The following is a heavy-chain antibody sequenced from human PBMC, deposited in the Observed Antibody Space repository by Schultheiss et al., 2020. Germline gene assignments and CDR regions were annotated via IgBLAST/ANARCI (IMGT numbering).Heavy chain of an antibody. V-gene: IGHV3-33*06. Sequence: GGSLRLSCAASGFTFSSYAMHWVRQAPGKGLEWVAVIWYDGSNKYYADSVKGRFTISRDNSKNTLYLQMNSLRAEDTAVYYCANDPYDSSGYYSRSFAAYWGQGTLVTVSS. D-gene: IGHD3-22*01. CDR2: IWYDGSNK. CDR1: GFTFSSYA. J-gene: IGHJ4*02. CDR3: ANDPYDSSGYYSRSFAAY.